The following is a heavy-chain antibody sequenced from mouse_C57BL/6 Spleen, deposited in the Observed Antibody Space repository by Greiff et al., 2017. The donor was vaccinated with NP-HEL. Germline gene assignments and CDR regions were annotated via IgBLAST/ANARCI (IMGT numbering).Heavy chain of an antibody. Sequence: EVMLVESEGGLVQPGSSMKLSCTASGFTFSDYYMAWVRQAPEKGLEWVANINYDGSSTYYLDFLKSRFIISRDNAKNILYLQMSSQESEDTATYYCERAVLRADWYFDVWGTGTTVTVSS. J-gene: IGHJ1*03. CDR3: ERAVLRADWYFDV. D-gene: IGHD1-1*01. V-gene: IGHV5-16*01. CDR2: INYDGSST. CDR1: GFTFSDYY.